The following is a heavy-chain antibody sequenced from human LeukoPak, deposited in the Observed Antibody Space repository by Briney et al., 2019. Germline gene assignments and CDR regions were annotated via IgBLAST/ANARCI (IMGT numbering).Heavy chain of an antibody. J-gene: IGHJ4*02. CDR3: TRDPYYDILTGDARDY. CDR1: GFTFSSYK. D-gene: IGHD3-9*01. V-gene: IGHV3-48*03. CDR2: ISSSGSTI. Sequence: PGGSLRLSCAASGFTFSSYKMNWVRQAPGQGLEWVSYISSSGSTIYYADSVKGRFTISRVNAKNYLYLQMLSLGAADTAVYYCTRDPYYDILTGDARDYWGEGALVTVSS.